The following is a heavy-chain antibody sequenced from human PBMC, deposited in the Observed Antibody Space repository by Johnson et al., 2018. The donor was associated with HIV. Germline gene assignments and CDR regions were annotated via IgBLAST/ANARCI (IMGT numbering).Heavy chain of an antibody. CDR2: IKSKTDGGTT. CDR3: TTDPRFLEWLLRGVTDPFHI. V-gene: IGHV3-15*01. CDR1: GFTFSNAW. D-gene: IGHD3-3*01. Sequence: VPLVESGGGLVQPGGSLRLSCAASGFTFSNAWMSWVRQAPGKGLEWVGRIKSKTDGGTTHYAAPVKGRFTISRDNSKNTLYLQMNSLKIEDTAVYYWTTDPRFLEWLLRGVTDPFHIWGQGTMVTVSS. J-gene: IGHJ3*02.